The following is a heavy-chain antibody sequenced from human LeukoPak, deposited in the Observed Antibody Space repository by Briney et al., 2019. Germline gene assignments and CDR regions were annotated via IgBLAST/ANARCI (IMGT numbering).Heavy chain of an antibody. CDR2: IGSSSSYI. CDR1: GFTFSSYS. D-gene: IGHD3-3*01. J-gene: IGHJ6*02. V-gene: IGHV3-21*01. Sequence: GGSLRLSCAASGFTFSSYSMNWVRQAPGKGLEWVSSIGSSSSYIYYADSVKDRFTISRDNAKNSLYLQMNSLRAEDTAVYYCARDGRITIFSGMDVWGQGTTVTVSS. CDR3: ARDGRITIFSGMDV.